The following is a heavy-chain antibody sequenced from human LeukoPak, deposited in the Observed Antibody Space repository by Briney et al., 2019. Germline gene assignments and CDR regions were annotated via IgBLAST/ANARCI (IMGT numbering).Heavy chain of an antibody. J-gene: IGHJ4*02. CDR3: ARGLGSGSHSPFDY. D-gene: IGHD1-26*01. V-gene: IGHV4-61*08. Sequence: SETLSLTCTVSGGSVSSGDYYWSRIRQPPGKGLEWIGYIYYTGSINYNSSLESRVTISVDASKNQFSLKLSSVTAADTAVYYCARGLGSGSHSPFDYWGQGTLVTVSS. CDR1: GGSVSSGDYY. CDR2: IYYTGSI.